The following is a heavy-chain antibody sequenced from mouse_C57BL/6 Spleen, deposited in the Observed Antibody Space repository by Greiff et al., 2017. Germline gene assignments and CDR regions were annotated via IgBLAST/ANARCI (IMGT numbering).Heavy chain of an antibody. D-gene: IGHD2-4*01. CDR3: ASYDYEGYPFDY. CDR1: GYTFTDYA. J-gene: IGHJ2*01. Sequence: QVQLQQSGPELVRPGVSVKISCKGSGYTFTDYAMHWVKQSHAKSLEWIGVISTYYGDASYNQKFKDQATMTVDKSSSTAYMELARLTSEDSAVYYCASYDYEGYPFDYWGQGTTLTVSS. V-gene: IGHV1-67*01. CDR2: ISTYYGDA.